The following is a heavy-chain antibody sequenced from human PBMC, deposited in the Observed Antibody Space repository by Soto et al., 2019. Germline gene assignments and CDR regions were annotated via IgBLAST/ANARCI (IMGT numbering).Heavy chain of an antibody. J-gene: IGHJ4*02. V-gene: IGHV1-18*01. CDR2: ISGNDGKT. CDR3: ARDFYPLAYYFDY. CDR1: GYRFTNHG. Sequence: QVQLVQSGAEVKKPGASVKVSCKASGYRFTNHGISWVRQAPGQGLEWMGWISGNDGKTKYARKFQGRVTMTTDTSTSTAYMEMNSMRHDDTAVYYSARDFYPLAYYFDYWGQGTLVTVSS.